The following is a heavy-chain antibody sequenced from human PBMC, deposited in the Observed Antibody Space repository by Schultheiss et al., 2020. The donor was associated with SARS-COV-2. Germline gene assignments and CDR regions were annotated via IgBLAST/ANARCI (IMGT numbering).Heavy chain of an antibody. CDR2: IYYDGSNK. J-gene: IGHJ4*02. V-gene: IGHV3-30*07. Sequence: GGSLRLSCAASGFTFSSFPMHWVRQAPGKGLEWVALIYYDGSNKLYADSVKGRFAISRDNSKNMVYLQMNSLRAEDTAVYYCARDLGYFDYWGQGTLVTVSS. CDR3: ARDLGYFDY. CDR1: GFTFSSFP. D-gene: IGHD3-16*01.